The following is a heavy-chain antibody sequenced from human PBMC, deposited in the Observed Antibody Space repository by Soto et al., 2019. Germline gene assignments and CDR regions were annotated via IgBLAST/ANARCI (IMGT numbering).Heavy chain of an antibody. Sequence: PGGSLRLSCAASGFPFSSYVMHWVRQAPGKGLEWVAVISYDANNKYYADSVKGRFTISRDNFKNTLYLQMNSLRTEDTAVYYCAGVHSRYFDNWGQGTLVTVSS. D-gene: IGHD4-4*01. J-gene: IGHJ4*02. CDR3: AGVHSRYFDN. CDR1: GFPFSSYV. CDR2: ISYDANNK. V-gene: IGHV3-30-3*01.